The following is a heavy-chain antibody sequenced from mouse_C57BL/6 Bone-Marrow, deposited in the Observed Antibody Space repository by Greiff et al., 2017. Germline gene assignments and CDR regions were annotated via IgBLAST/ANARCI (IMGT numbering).Heavy chain of an antibody. CDR2: ISSGGDYI. V-gene: IGHV5-9-1*02. Sequence: DVQLQESGEGLVKPGGSLKLSCAASGFTFSSYAMSWVRQTPEQRLEWVAYISSGGDYIYYADTVKGRFTISRDNARNTLYLQMSRLKSEDTAMYYCTRPKDWYFDVWGTGTTVTVSS. CDR1: GFTFSSYA. CDR3: TRPKDWYFDV. J-gene: IGHJ1*03.